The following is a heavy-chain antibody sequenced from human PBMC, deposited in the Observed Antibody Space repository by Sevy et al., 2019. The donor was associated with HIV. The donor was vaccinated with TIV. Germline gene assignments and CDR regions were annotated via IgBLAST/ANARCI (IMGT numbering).Heavy chain of an antibody. Sequence: GGSLRLSCAASGFIFSNYAVIWVRQAPGKGLEWVSGISGSGGSTHYADYVKGRFTISRDNSKNTLYLQMNSLRAEDTAVYYCTKADIAVVSSVFFDYWGQGTQVTVSS. D-gene: IGHD2-2*01. CDR3: TKADIAVVSSVFFDY. J-gene: IGHJ4*02. V-gene: IGHV3-23*01. CDR1: GFIFSNYA. CDR2: ISGSGGST.